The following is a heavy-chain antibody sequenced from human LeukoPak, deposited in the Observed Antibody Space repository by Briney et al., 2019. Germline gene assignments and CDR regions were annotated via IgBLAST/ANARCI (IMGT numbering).Heavy chain of an antibody. CDR3: AKGSKAVLFTRDRYMDV. D-gene: IGHD6-19*01. CDR2: IRYDGSNK. V-gene: IGHV3-30*02. CDR1: GFTFSSYD. J-gene: IGHJ6*03. Sequence: GGSLRLPCAASGFTFSSYDIHWVRQAPGKGLEWVAFIRYDGSNKYYADSVRGRFTISRDNSKKTLYLQMNSLRAEDTAVYFCAKGSKAVLFTRDRYMDVWGKGTTVTISS.